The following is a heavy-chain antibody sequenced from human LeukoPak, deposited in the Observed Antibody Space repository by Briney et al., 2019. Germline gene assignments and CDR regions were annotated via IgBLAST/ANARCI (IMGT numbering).Heavy chain of an antibody. D-gene: IGHD5-24*01. Sequence: SDTLSLTCAVYGESLNYYYWSWIRQSPEKGLEWIGEVFDGKTTNYNPSLKSRVTISAVTSSNQFSLNLKSVTAADTAVYYCASGAWATRLHSWAQGTLVIASS. CDR3: ASGAWATRLHS. CDR1: GESLNYYY. V-gene: IGHV4-34*12. CDR2: VFDGKTT. J-gene: IGHJ4*02.